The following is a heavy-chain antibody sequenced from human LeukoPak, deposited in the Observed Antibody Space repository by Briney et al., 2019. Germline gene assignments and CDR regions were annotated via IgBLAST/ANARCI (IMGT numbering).Heavy chain of an antibody. V-gene: IGHV1-18*01. CDR2: ISGHNGQS. D-gene: IGHD2-15*01. CDR1: GYTFMSYA. J-gene: IGHJ4*02. CDR3: ARGRAVADDFDY. Sequence: ASVTVSCKASGYTFMSYAINWVRQAPGQGLEWLGWISGHNGQSKYAQKFQGRVTLTTDSATGAAYMELRSLRSDDTAIYYCARGRAVADDFDYWGQGTLVTVSS.